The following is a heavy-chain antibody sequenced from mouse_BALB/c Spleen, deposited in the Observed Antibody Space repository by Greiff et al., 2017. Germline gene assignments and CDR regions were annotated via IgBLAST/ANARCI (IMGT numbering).Heavy chain of an antibody. V-gene: IGHV2-6-7*01. J-gene: IGHJ2*01. CDR3: ARGGYDLFDY. CDR1: GFSLTSYG. CDR2: IWGDGST. D-gene: IGHD2-2*01. Sequence: VKLVESGPGLVAPSQSLSITCTVSGFSLTSYGVSWVRQPPGKGLEWLGVIWGDGSTDYNSALKSRLSISKDNSKSQVFLKMNSLQTDDTARYYCARGGYDLFDYWGQGTTLTVSS.